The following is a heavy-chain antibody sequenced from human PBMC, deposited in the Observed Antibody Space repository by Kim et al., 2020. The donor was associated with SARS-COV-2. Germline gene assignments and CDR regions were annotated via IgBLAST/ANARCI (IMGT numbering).Heavy chain of an antibody. V-gene: IGHV3-49*03. CDR1: GFTFGDYA. D-gene: IGHD6-6*01. CDR2: IRSNAYGGTT. J-gene: IGHJ5*02. CDR3: NRVYEYSSSSGWVDP. Sequence: GGSLRLSCTASGFTFGDYAMSWFRQAPGKGLEWVGFIRSNAYGGTTEYAASVKGSFTISREESKSIAYLQMNSLKTEDTAVYYCNRVYEYSSSSGWVDPWGQGTLVTVSS.